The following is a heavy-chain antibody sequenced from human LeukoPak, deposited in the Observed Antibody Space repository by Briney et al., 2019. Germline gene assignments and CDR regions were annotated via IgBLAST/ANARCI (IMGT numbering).Heavy chain of an antibody. V-gene: IGHV3-30-3*01. J-gene: IGHJ4*02. Sequence: GGSLRLSCAASGFTFSSYAVHWVRQAPGKGLEWVTVISYDGSNKYYADSVKGRFTISRDNSKNTLYLQMNSLRAEDTAVYYCARAIGRHEVGLMDYWGQGTLVTVSS. CDR3: ARAIGRHEVGLMDY. CDR2: ISYDGSNK. CDR1: GFTFSSYA. D-gene: IGHD3-16*01.